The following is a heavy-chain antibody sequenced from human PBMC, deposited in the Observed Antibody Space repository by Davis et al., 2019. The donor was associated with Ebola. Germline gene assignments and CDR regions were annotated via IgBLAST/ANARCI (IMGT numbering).Heavy chain of an antibody. J-gene: IGHJ6*02. CDR3: ARAWITMVQGVTYYYYYYGMDV. V-gene: IGHV1-18*01. CDR2: ISAYNGNT. D-gene: IGHD3-10*01. CDR1: GYSFTDDG. Sequence: ASVKVSCKASGYSFTDDGISWVRQAPGQGLEWMGWISAYNGNTNYAQKLQGRVTMTTDTSTSTAYMELRSLRSDDTAVYYCARAWITMVQGVTYYYYYYGMDVWGQGTTVTVSS.